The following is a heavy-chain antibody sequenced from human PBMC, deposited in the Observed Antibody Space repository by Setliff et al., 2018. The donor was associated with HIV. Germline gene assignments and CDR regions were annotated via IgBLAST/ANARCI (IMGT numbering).Heavy chain of an antibody. J-gene: IGHJ6*03. D-gene: IGHD5-18*01. Sequence: SETLSLTCTVSGGSINSSTYYWVWIRQPPGKGPEWIGRIYASGRTNYNPSVKSRVTLSVDTSKNQFSLKVTSVTAADTAVYYCAREIQFSATPYYCYYMDDWGRGTTVTVSS. CDR2: IYASGRT. V-gene: IGHV4-39*07. CDR3: AREIQFSATPYYCYYMDD. CDR1: GGSINSSTYY.